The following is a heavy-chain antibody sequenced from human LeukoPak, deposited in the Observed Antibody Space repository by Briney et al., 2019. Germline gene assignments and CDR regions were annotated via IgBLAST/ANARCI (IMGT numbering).Heavy chain of an antibody. J-gene: IGHJ4*02. V-gene: IGHV3-11*01. Sequence: GGSLRLSCAASGFTFSDYYMSWIRQAPGKGLEWVSYINSSGSTIYYADSVKGRFTISRDNAKNSLYLQMNSLRAEDTAVYYCARDDFWSGYYIYDWGQGTLVTVSS. CDR1: GFTFSDYY. D-gene: IGHD3-3*01. CDR3: ARDDFWSGYYIYD. CDR2: INSSGSTI.